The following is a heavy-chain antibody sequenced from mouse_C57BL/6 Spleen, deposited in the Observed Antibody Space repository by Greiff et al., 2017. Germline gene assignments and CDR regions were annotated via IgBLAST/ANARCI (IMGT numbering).Heavy chain of an antibody. CDR2: IHPNSGST. D-gene: IGHD1-1*01. Sequence: QVQLQQPGAELVKPGASVKLSCKASGYTFTSYWMHWVKQRPGQGLEWIGMIHPNSGSTNYNEKFKSKATLTVDKSSSTAYMQLSSLTSEDSAVYYCGTSEYSGRSGYWGQGTTLTVSS. J-gene: IGHJ2*01. CDR3: GTSEYSGRSGY. CDR1: GYTFTSYW. V-gene: IGHV1-64*01.